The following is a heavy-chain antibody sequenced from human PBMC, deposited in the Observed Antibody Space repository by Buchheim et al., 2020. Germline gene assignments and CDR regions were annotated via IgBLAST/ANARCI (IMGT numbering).Heavy chain of an antibody. CDR2: MYYSGTT. CDR1: GDPIRSGGYY. J-gene: IGHJ4*02. Sequence: QVLLQESGPGLVKPSQTLSLTCSVSGDPIRSGGYYWSWIRQHPGKGLEWIGYMYYSGTTYYNPSPRSRVTISLDTAKNQLSLKLNSVTAADTAVYYCARRDGFNQVFDFWGRGTL. V-gene: IGHV4-31*03. CDR3: ARRDGFNQVFDF. D-gene: IGHD5-24*01.